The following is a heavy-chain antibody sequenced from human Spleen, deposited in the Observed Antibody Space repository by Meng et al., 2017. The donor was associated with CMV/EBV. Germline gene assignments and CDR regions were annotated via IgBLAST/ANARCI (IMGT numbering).Heavy chain of an antibody. J-gene: IGHJ5*02. CDR3: ARGATILGVATGWFDP. D-gene: IGHD3-3*01. V-gene: IGHV4-31*02. CDR1: GSISSGGYP. CDR2: IDNSGNT. Sequence: GSISSGGYPWDWIRQHPEKGLEWIGYIDNSGNTTYNPSLKSRLTISVDTSKNPFSLKLTSVTAADTAVYYCARGATILGVATGWFDPWGQGTLVTVSS.